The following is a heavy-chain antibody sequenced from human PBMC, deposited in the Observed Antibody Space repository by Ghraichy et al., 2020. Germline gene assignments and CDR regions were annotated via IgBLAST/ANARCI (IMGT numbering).Heavy chain of an antibody. V-gene: IGHV4-59*01. J-gene: IGHJ4*02. D-gene: IGHD2-2*01. CDR1: GGSISSYY. CDR3: ARALVVPVQSLDY. CDR2: IYYSGST. Sequence: LSLTCTVSGGSISSYYWSWIRQPPGKGLEWIGYIYYSGSTNYNPSLKSRVTISVDTSNNQFSLKLSSVTAADTAVYYCARALVVPVQSLDYWGQGTLVTVSS.